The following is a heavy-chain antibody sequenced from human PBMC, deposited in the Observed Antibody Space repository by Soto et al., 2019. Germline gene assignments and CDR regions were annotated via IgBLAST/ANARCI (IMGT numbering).Heavy chain of an antibody. J-gene: IGHJ4*02. D-gene: IGHD6-6*01. CDR2: ISSSSSYI. CDR3: ARVLYSSSSPYYFDY. Sequence: GGSLRLSCAASGFTFSSYSMNWVRQAPGKGLEWVSSISSSSSYIYYADSVKGRFTISRDNAKNSLYLQMNSLRAEDTAVYYCARVLYSSSSPYYFDYWGQGTLVTVSS. V-gene: IGHV3-21*01. CDR1: GFTFSSYS.